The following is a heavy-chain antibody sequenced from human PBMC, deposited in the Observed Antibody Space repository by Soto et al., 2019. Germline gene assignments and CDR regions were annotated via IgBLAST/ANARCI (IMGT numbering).Heavy chain of an antibody. D-gene: IGHD2-2*02. Sequence: QVQLVESGGGVVQPGNSLRLSCAASGFSVSTHVIHWVRQAPGKGLEWVAVLWYDGSSEYYADSVKGRFTISRDNSKNTMYLQMNSLRVEDTAVYYGARVPRFDTWYFDYWGQGTLATVSS. CDR2: LWYDGSSE. V-gene: IGHV3-33*01. CDR1: GFSVSTHV. J-gene: IGHJ4*02. CDR3: ARVPRFDTWYFDY.